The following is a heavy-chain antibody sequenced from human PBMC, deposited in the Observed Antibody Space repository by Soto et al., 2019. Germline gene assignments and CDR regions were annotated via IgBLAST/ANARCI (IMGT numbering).Heavy chain of an antibody. V-gene: IGHV6-1*01. CDR1: GDSVSGNSAA. J-gene: IGHJ4*02. D-gene: IGHD3-16*01. CDR3: AREFPYYDSSPTDFDY. Sequence: PSHTLSLTCALSGDSVSGNSAAWNWIRQSPSRGLEWLGRTYYRSKWYNDYAVSVKSRITVTPDTSKNQFSLHLNSVTPEDTAVYCCAREFPYYDSSPTDFDYSGQGALVTVSS. CDR2: TYYRSKWYN.